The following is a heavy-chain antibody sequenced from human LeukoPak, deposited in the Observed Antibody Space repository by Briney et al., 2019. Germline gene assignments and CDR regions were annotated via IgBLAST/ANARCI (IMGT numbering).Heavy chain of an antibody. D-gene: IGHD6-13*01. V-gene: IGHV3-48*04. CDR2: ISSSGSTI. Sequence: PGGSLRLSCAASGFTFTTYSMNWVRQAPGKGLEWVSYISSSGSTIYYADSVKGRFTISRDNAKNSLYLQMNSLRAEDTAVYYCARAFIAAAVWFDPWGQGTLVTVSS. J-gene: IGHJ5*02. CDR1: GFTFTTYS. CDR3: ARAFIAAAVWFDP.